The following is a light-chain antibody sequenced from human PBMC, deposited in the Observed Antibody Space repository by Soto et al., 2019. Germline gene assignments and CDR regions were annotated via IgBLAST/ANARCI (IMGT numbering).Light chain of an antibody. CDR1: QSVGRY. CDR2: DAS. J-gene: IGKJ4*01. CDR3: QHRSNWPT. Sequence: IVLTQSPATLSLSPGERATLSCRASQSVGRYLAWYQQKPGQAPRLVFYDASNRATGIPARFSGSGSGTDFTLTISSLEPEDVAVYYCQHRSNWPTFGGGTKVEIK. V-gene: IGKV3-11*01.